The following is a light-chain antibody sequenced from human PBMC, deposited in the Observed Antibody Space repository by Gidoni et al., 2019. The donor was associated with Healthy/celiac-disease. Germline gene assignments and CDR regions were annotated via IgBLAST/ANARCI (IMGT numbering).Light chain of an antibody. CDR1: PSGSRN. Sequence: EIVMTQSPATLSVSPGERASLSCRASPSGSRNLAWYQQKPGQDPRLLIYGASTRATVIPAIFIGSWFGTEFTLTISILQSEYFAVYYCHQYNNWPPLTFGGGTKVEIK. V-gene: IGKV3-15*01. J-gene: IGKJ4*01. CDR3: HQYNNWPPLT. CDR2: GAS.